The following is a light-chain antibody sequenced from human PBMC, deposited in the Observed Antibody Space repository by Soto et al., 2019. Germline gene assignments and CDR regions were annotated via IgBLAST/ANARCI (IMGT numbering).Light chain of an antibody. CDR1: QAISNY. V-gene: IGKV1-33*01. Sequence: DIQMTQSPSSLSASVGDRVTITCRASQAISNYLNWYQQRPGKAPKLLIYDASNLERGVPSRFSGTRSGTHFTFAITSLQPEDVATYSCPQSDSLPITFGQGTRLEI. CDR2: DAS. J-gene: IGKJ5*01. CDR3: PQSDSLPIT.